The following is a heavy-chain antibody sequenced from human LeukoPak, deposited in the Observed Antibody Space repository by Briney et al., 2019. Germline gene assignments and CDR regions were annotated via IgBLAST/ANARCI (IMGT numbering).Heavy chain of an antibody. CDR2: INPNSGGT. V-gene: IGHV1-2*02. CDR3: ARGMWRAVAGNIPHDY. D-gene: IGHD6-19*01. J-gene: IGHJ4*02. Sequence: GASVKVSCKASGYTFTGYYMHWVRQAPGQGLEWMGWINPNSGGTNYAQKFQGGVTMTRDTSISTAYMELSRLRSDDTAVYYCARGMWRAVAGNIPHDYWGQGTLVTVSS. CDR1: GYTFTGYY.